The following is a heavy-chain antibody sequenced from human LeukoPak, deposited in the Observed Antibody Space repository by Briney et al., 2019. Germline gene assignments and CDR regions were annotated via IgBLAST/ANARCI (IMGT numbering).Heavy chain of an antibody. V-gene: IGHV3-30-3*01. Sequence: SGGSLRLSCAASGFTFSSYAMHWVRQAPGKGLEWVAVISYDGSNKYYADSVKGRFTISRDNSKNTLYLQMNSLRAEDTAVYYCAKDLSGSYDYWGQGILVTVSS. CDR2: ISYDGSNK. CDR1: GFTFSSYA. CDR3: AKDLSGSYDY. J-gene: IGHJ4*02. D-gene: IGHD1-26*01.